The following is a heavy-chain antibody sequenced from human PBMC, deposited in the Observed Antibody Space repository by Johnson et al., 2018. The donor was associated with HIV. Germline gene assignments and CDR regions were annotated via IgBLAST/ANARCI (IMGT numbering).Heavy chain of an antibody. CDR3: ARDRAAAGTDALDI. J-gene: IGHJ3*02. Sequence: EQLVESGGGVVQPGRSLGLSCAASGFTVSSNYMSWVRQAPGKGLEWVSVIYSGGSTYYADSVKGRFTISRDNSKNTLYLQMNSLRAEDTAVYYCARDRAAAGTDALDIWGQGTMVTVSS. D-gene: IGHD6-13*01. V-gene: IGHV3-66*02. CDR1: GFTVSSNY. CDR2: IYSGGST.